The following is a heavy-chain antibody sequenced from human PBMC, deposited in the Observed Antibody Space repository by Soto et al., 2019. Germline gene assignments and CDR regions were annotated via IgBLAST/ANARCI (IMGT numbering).Heavy chain of an antibody. CDR3: AKVSVAGTCGY. J-gene: IGHJ4*02. V-gene: IGHV3-30*05. CDR2: LTDGGRST. CDR1: GFSVTTFG. Sequence: GGSLRLSCAAAGFSVTTFGMQWVRQPPGKGLQWVARLTDGGRSTFYADSVRGRFTISRDTSKNTLYLQMNGLRPEDTAVYYCAKVSVAGTCGYWGQGTLVTVSS. D-gene: IGHD6-19*01.